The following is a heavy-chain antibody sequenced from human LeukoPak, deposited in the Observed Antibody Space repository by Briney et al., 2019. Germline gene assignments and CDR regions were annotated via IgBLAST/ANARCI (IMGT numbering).Heavy chain of an antibody. V-gene: IGHV4-34*01. Sequence: SETLSLTCAVYGGSFSGYYWSWIRQPPGKGLEWIGSIYYSGSTYYNPSLKSRVTISVDTSKNQFSLKLSSVTAADTAVYYCARDRGRITIFGVAIIQSHFDYWGQGTLVTVSS. CDR3: ARDRGRITIFGVAIIQSHFDY. D-gene: IGHD3-3*01. J-gene: IGHJ4*02. CDR1: GGSFSGYY. CDR2: IYYSGST.